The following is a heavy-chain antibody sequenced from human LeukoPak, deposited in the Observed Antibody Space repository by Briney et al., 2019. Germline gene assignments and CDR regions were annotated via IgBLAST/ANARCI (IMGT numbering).Heavy chain of an antibody. CDR2: IKQDGSEK. CDR3: ARDHSVVTATPGY. CDR1: GFTFSDHY. V-gene: IGHV3-7*01. J-gene: IGHJ4*02. D-gene: IGHD2-21*02. Sequence: GGSLRLSCAASGFTFSDHYMDWVRQAPGKGLEWVANIKQDGSEKYYVDSVKGRVTISRDNAKNSLYLQMNSLRAEDTAVYYCARDHSVVTATPGYWGQGTLVTVSS.